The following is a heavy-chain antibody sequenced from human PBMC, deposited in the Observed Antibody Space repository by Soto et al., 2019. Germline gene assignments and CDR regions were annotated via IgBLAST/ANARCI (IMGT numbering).Heavy chain of an antibody. D-gene: IGHD2-8*01. CDR3: ARVLGPPPWVCSPDF. Sequence: QVQLVESGGGVVQPGKSLRLSCVGSGFTFNNYGIHWVRQAPGKGLEWVAVISYEGRYTSSGDSVQGRFTISRDNSKNTVYLKITILREEDRVVFFWARVLGPPPWVCSPDFGGQGPLAPVSS. V-gene: IGHV3-30*03. J-gene: IGHJ4*02. CDR2: ISYEGRYT. CDR1: GFTFNNYG.